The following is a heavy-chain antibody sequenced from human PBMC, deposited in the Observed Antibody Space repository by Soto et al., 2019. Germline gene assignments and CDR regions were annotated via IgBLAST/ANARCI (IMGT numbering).Heavy chain of an antibody. CDR1: GYSISSGYY. CDR2: IYHSGST. D-gene: IGHD3-22*01. Sequence: SETLSLTCAVSGYSISSGYYCGWIRQPPGKGLEWIGSIYHSGSTYYNPSLKSRVTISVDTSKNQFSLKLSSVTAADTAVYYCASAGIILRSSGYYYVTNDAFDIWGQGTMVTVSS. CDR3: ASAGIILRSSGYYYVTNDAFDI. J-gene: IGHJ3*02. V-gene: IGHV4-38-2*01.